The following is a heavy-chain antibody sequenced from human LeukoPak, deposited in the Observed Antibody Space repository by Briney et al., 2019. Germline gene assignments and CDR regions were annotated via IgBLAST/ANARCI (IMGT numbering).Heavy chain of an antibody. V-gene: IGHV4-59*01. CDR2: VSYSGTT. CDR1: GGALSSDY. D-gene: IGHD1-14*01. CDR3: ARYIRGPDYYIDV. J-gene: IGHJ6*03. Sequence: SETLSLTCTASGGALSSDYWSLIRQPPGKGLEWIGYVSYSGTTNYNPSLSSRLTISLDTPKNRFSLNLSSVTAADTAIYFCARYIRGPDYYIDVWGKGTTVAVSS.